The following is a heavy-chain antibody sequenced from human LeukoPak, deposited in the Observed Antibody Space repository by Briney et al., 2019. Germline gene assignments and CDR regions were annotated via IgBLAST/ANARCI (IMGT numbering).Heavy chain of an antibody. D-gene: IGHD3-22*01. J-gene: IGHJ4*02. Sequence: SETLCLTCTVSGGSISSYYWSWIRQPPGKGLEWIGYIYYSGSTNYNPSLKSRVTISVDTSKNQFSLKLSSVTAADTAVYYCARDLRDRHLYDSSGYYSRWGQGTLVTVSS. V-gene: IGHV4-59*01. CDR3: ARDLRDRHLYDSSGYYSR. CDR2: IYYSGST. CDR1: GGSISSYY.